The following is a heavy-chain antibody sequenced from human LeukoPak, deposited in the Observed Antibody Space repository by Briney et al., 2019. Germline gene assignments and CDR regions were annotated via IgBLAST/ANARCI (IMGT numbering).Heavy chain of an antibody. CDR3: AAYYDSSGFLFDY. CDR1: GFTFSSYG. Sequence: PGGSLRLSCAASGFTFSSYGMHWVRQAPGKGLEWVSTISGSAGSTSYADSVKGRFTISRDNSKNTLYLQMNSLRAEDTALYYCAAYYDSSGFLFDYWGQGTLVTVSS. J-gene: IGHJ4*02. D-gene: IGHD3-22*01. V-gene: IGHV3-23*01. CDR2: ISGSAGST.